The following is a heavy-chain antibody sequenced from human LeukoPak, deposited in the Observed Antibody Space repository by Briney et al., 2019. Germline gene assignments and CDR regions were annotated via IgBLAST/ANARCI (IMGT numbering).Heavy chain of an antibody. V-gene: IGHV4-38-2*02. Sequence: SETLSLTCAVSGDSISSGYYWGWIRQPPGKALEWIGSIYHSGSTYYNPSLKSRVTISVDTSKNQFSLKLSSVTAADTAVYYCARDHSGSYGWFDPWGQGTLVTVSS. CDR1: GDSISSGYY. CDR3: ARDHSGSYGWFDP. D-gene: IGHD1-26*01. J-gene: IGHJ5*02. CDR2: IYHSGST.